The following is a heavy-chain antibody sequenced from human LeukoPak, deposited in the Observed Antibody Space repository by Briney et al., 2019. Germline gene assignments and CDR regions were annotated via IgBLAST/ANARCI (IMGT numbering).Heavy chain of an antibody. CDR2: IYHSGST. V-gene: IGHV4-38-2*01. CDR3: ASAYYDILTGYFDY. D-gene: IGHD3-9*01. Sequence: PSETPSLTCAVSGYSISSGYYWGWIRQPPGKGLEWIGSIYHSGSTYYNPSLKSRVTISVDTSKNQFSLKLSSVTAADTAVYYCASAYYDILTGYFDYWGQGTLVTVSS. CDR1: GYSISSGYY. J-gene: IGHJ4*02.